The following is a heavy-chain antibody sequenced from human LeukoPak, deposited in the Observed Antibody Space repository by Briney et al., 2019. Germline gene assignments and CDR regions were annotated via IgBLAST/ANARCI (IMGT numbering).Heavy chain of an antibody. Sequence: PSETLSLTCAVSGGSISSGGYSWSWIRQPPGKGLEWIGYIYYSGSTYYNPSLKSRVTISVDTSKNQFSLKLSSVTAADTAVYYCARHDPYSSSWYPGWFDPWGQGTLVTVSS. CDR3: ARHDPYSSSWYPGWFDP. CDR2: IYYSGST. D-gene: IGHD6-13*01. V-gene: IGHV4-30-4*07. J-gene: IGHJ5*02. CDR1: GGSISSGGYS.